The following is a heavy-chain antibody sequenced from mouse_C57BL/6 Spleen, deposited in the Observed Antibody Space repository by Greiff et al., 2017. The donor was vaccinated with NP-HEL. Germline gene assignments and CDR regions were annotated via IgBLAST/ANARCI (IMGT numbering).Heavy chain of an antibody. CDR3: ARPIYYGNYAFDY. D-gene: IGHD2-1*01. V-gene: IGHV1-82*01. Sequence: VQLKQSGPELVKPGASVKISCKASGYAFSSSWMNWVKQRPGKGLEWIGRIYPGDGDTNYNGKFKGKATLTADKSSSTAYMQLSSLTSEDSAVYFCARPIYYGNYAFDYWGQGTTLTVSS. CDR2: IYPGDGDT. J-gene: IGHJ2*01. CDR1: GYAFSSSW.